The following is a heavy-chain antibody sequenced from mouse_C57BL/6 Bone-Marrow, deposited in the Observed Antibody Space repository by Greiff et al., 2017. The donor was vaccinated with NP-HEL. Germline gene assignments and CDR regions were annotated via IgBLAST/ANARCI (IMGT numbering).Heavy chain of an antibody. D-gene: IGHD2-4*01. Sequence: EVKLQESGPGLVKPSQSLSLTCSVTGYSITSGYYWNWIRQFPGNKLEWMGYISYDGSNNYNPSLKNRISITRDTSKNQFFLKLNSVTTEDTATYYCASDYDYLYWGQGTTLTVSS. CDR3: ASDYDYLY. CDR1: GYSITSGYY. V-gene: IGHV3-6*01. J-gene: IGHJ2*01. CDR2: ISYDGSN.